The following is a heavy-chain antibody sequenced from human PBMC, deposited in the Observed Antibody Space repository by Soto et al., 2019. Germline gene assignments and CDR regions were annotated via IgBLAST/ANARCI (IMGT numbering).Heavy chain of an antibody. J-gene: IGHJ4*02. Sequence: PSETLSLTCAVYGGSFSGYYWSWIRQPPGKGLEWIGEINHSGGTNYNPSLKSRVTISVDTSKNQFSLKLSSVTAADTAVYYCARSRAYYYDSSGALVYWGQGTLVTVSS. D-gene: IGHD3-22*01. CDR3: ARSRAYYYDSSGALVY. CDR2: INHSGGT. CDR1: GGSFSGYY. V-gene: IGHV4-34*01.